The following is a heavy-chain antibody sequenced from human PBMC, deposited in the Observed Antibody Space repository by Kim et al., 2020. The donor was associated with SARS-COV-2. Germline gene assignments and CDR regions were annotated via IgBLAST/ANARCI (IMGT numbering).Heavy chain of an antibody. CDR3: ARADYYDSSGS. J-gene: IGHJ5*02. CDR2: T. Sequence: TNYAQKLQGRVTMTTDTSTSTAYMELRSLRSDDTAVYYCARADYYDSSGSWGQGTLVTVSS. V-gene: IGHV1-18*01. D-gene: IGHD3-22*01.